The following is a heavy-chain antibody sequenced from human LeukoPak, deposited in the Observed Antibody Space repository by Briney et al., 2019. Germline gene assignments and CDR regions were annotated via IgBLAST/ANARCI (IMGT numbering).Heavy chain of an antibody. J-gene: IGHJ6*02. D-gene: IGHD6-19*01. CDR3: ARDRAGIAVAGTQNYYYGMDV. Sequence: ASVKVSCKASGGTFSSYAISWVRQAPGQGLEWMEGIIPIFGTANYAQKFQGRVTITADESTSTAYMELSSLRSEDTAVYYCARDRAGIAVAGTQNYYYGMDVWGQGTTVTVSS. CDR2: IIPIFGTA. CDR1: GGTFSSYA. V-gene: IGHV1-69*13.